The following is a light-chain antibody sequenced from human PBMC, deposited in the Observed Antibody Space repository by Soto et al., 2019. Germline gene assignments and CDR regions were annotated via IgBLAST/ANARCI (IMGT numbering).Light chain of an antibody. CDR2: DAT. Sequence: DIQMTQSPSSLSASVGDGVTITCRASQGIRNDLAWYQQKPGKAPKRLIYDATSLQSGVPSRFSGSGSGTEFTLTISSLQPEDFATYYCLQHNNYPPITFGQGTRLEIK. CDR1: QGIRND. J-gene: IGKJ5*01. CDR3: LQHNNYPPIT. V-gene: IGKV1-17*01.